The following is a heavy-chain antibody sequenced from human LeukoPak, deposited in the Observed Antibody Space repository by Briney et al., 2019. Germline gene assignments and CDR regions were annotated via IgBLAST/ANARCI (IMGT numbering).Heavy chain of an antibody. CDR3: AAYSSSSGWLDP. V-gene: IGHV3-66*01. D-gene: IGHD6-6*01. Sequence: GGSLRLSCAASGFTVSSNYMSWVRQAPGKGLEWVSVIYSGGSTYYADSVKGRFTISRDNSKNTLYLQMNSLRAEDTAVYYCAAYSSSSGWLDPWGQGTLVTVSS. CDR2: IYSGGST. CDR1: GFTVSSNY. J-gene: IGHJ5*02.